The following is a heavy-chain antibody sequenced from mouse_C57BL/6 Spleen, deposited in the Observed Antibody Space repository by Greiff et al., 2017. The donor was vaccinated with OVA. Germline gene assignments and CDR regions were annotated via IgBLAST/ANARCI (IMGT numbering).Heavy chain of an antibody. V-gene: IGHV1-52*01. J-gene: IGHJ2*01. CDR2: IDPSDSET. Sequence: VQLQQPGAELVRPGSSVKLSCKASGYTFTSYWLHWVKQRPIQGLEWIGNIDPSDSETHYNQQFKDKATLTVDKSSSTAYMQLSSLTSEDSAVYYCARRAYYGSSLYYFDYWGQGTTLTVSS. D-gene: IGHD1-1*01. CDR3: ARRAYYGSSLYYFDY. CDR1: GYTFTSYW.